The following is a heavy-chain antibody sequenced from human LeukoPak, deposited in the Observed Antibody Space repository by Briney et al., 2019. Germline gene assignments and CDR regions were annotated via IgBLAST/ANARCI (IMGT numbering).Heavy chain of an antibody. CDR2: IKQDGSEK. Sequence: PGGSLRLSCAASGFTFSSYWMSWVRQAPGKGLEWVANIKQDGSEKYYVDSVKGRFTISRDNAKNSLYLQMNSLRAEDTAVYYCARAHDSSGYYFFSYYFDYWGQGTLVTVSS. J-gene: IGHJ4*02. CDR1: GFTFSSYW. CDR3: ARAHDSSGYYFFSYYFDY. V-gene: IGHV3-7*04. D-gene: IGHD3-22*01.